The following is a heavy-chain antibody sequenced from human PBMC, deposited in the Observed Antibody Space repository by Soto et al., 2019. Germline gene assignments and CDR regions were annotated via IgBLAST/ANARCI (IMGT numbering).Heavy chain of an antibody. CDR3: ARDWSSVPAATKFDY. CDR1: GFTFSSYA. V-gene: IGHV3-30-3*01. D-gene: IGHD2-2*01. CDR2: ISYDGSNK. Sequence: QVQRVESGGGVVQPGRSLRLSCAASGFTFSSYAMHWVRQAPGKGLEWVAVISYDGSNKYYADSVKGRFTISRDNSKNTLYLQMNSLRAEDTAVYYCARDWSSVPAATKFDYWGQGTLVTVSS. J-gene: IGHJ4*02.